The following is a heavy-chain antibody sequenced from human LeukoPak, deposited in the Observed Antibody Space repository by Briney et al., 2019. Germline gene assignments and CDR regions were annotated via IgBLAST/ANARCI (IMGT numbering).Heavy chain of an antibody. CDR3: ARHYCSRTSCLYYYYGMDV. CDR2: IYPGDSDI. CDR1: GYSFTSYW. Sequence: GESPKISCKGSGYSFTSYWIGWVRQMPGKGLEWMGIIYPGDSDIRYSPSFQGQVTISADKSISTAYLQWSGLKASDTAMYYCARHYCSRTSCLYYYYGMDVWGQGTTVTVSS. V-gene: IGHV5-51*01. D-gene: IGHD2-2*01. J-gene: IGHJ6*02.